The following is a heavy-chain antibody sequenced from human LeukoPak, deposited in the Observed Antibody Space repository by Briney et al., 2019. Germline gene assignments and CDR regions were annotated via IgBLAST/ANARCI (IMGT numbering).Heavy chain of an antibody. CDR1: GFTFSSYW. CDR2: INSDGSST. J-gene: IGHJ5*02. Sequence: GGSLRLSCAASGFTFSSYWMHWVRQAPGKGLVWVSRINSDGSSTSYADSVKGRFTISRDNAKNTLYLQMNSLRAEDTAVYYCARDRSQVPAAIWFDPWGQGTLVTVSS. CDR3: ARDRSQVPAAIWFDP. D-gene: IGHD2-2*01. V-gene: IGHV3-74*01.